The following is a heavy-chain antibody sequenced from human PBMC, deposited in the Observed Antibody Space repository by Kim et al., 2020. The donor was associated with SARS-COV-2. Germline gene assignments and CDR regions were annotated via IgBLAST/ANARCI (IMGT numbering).Heavy chain of an antibody. CDR1: GFTFSSYE. D-gene: IGHD2-21*02. Sequence: GGSLRLSCAASGFTFSSYEMNWVRQAPGKGLEWVSYISSSGSTIYYADSVKGRFTISRDNAKNSLYLQMNSLRAEDTAVYYCARPSGASIRAYCGGDCYGWFDPWGQGTLVTVSS. CDR3: ARPSGASIRAYCGGDCYGWFDP. CDR2: ISSSGSTI. V-gene: IGHV3-48*03. J-gene: IGHJ5*02.